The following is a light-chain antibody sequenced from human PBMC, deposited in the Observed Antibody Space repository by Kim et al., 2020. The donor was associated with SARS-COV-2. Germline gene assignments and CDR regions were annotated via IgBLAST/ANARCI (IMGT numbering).Light chain of an antibody. Sequence: EIVMTQSPATLSVSPGERATLSCRASQSVSRNLAWYQQKHGQAPRLLIYGASTRATGIPARFSGSGSGTEFSLTISSLQSEDFALYYCQQYNNWPPLTFGGGTKVDIK. V-gene: IGKV3-15*01. CDR2: GAS. CDR3: QQYNNWPPLT. J-gene: IGKJ4*01. CDR1: QSVSRN.